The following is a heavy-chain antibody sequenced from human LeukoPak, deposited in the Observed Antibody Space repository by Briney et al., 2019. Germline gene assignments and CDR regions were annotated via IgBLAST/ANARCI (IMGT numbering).Heavy chain of an antibody. Sequence: PSETPSLTCTVSGGSISSYYWSWIRQPPGKGLEWIGYIYYSGSTNYNPSLKSRVTISVDTSKNQFSLKLSSVTAADTAVYYCARGDSGYDSDAFDIWGQGTMVTVSS. V-gene: IGHV4-59*01. J-gene: IGHJ3*02. D-gene: IGHD5-12*01. CDR1: GGSISSYY. CDR2: IYYSGST. CDR3: ARGDSGYDSDAFDI.